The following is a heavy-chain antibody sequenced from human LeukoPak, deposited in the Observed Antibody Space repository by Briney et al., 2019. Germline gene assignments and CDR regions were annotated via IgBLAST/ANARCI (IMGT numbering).Heavy chain of an antibody. V-gene: IGHV4-39*01. CDR3: ARPISWYHAFDI. Sequence: PSETLSLTCTVSGGSISSSSYYWGWIRQPPGKGLEWIGSIYYSGSTYYNPSLKSRVTISVDTSKNQFSLKLSSVTAADTAVYYCARPISWYHAFDIWGQGTMVTVSS. CDR1: GGSISSSSYY. CDR2: IYYSGST. J-gene: IGHJ3*02. D-gene: IGHD6-13*01.